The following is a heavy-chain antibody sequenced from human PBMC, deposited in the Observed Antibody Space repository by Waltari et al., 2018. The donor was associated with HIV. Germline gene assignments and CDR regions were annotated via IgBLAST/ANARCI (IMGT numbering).Heavy chain of an antibody. CDR1: GHTFSRFA. CDR2: IMRMFGTL. J-gene: IGHJ4*02. V-gene: IGHV1-69*18. D-gene: IGHD2-2*01. CDR3: AREGPGGGKYLY. Sequence: QVQLVQSGAAVKKPGSSVKVSCQASGHTFSRFAITWVRQAPGQGLEWMGRIMRMFGTLNDAQNFEGRVTITAVESTRTAYMELSSRTSEDTAGYYCAREGPGGGKYLYWGQGTLVTVSS.